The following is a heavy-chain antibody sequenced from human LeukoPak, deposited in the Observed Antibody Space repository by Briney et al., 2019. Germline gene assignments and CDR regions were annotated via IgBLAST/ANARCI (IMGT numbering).Heavy chain of an antibody. Sequence: SETLSLTCAVYGGSFSGYYWSWIRQPPGKGLEWIGEINHSGSTYYNPSLKSRVTISVDTSKNQFSLKLSSVTAADTAVYYCARVAMIVVVLDYWGQGTLVTVSS. CDR1: GGSFSGYY. V-gene: IGHV4-34*01. J-gene: IGHJ4*02. CDR3: ARVAMIVVVLDY. CDR2: INHSGST. D-gene: IGHD3-22*01.